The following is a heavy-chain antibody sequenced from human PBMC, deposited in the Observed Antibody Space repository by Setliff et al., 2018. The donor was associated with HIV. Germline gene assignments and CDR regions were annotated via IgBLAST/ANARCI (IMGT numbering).Heavy chain of an antibody. V-gene: IGHV4-59*11. J-gene: IGHJ1*01. Sequence: SETLSLTCTVSGGSMTTHFWSWIRQPPGKGLEWIGSVYYSGSTNYNPSLKSRVTISLDTSENQFSVNLNSVTAADTAVYYCARDISEGFFLERASEHWRQGTLVTV. CDR1: GGSMTTHF. CDR2: VYYSGST. D-gene: IGHD3-3*01. CDR3: ARDISEGFFLERASEH.